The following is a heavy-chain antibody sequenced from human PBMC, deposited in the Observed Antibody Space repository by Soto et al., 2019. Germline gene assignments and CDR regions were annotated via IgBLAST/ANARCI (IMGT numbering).Heavy chain of an antibody. V-gene: IGHV3-21*01. CDR3: ARDWYDSSGPPCC. Sequence: TGGSLRLSCVASGFTFNNYNMNWVRQAPGKGLEWVSSISTSSSYIYYADSVKGRFTISRDNAKNSLYLQMNSLGAEDTAVYYCARDWYDSSGPPCCWGQGTLVTVSS. CDR2: ISTSSSYI. D-gene: IGHD3-22*01. CDR1: GFTFNNYN. J-gene: IGHJ4*02.